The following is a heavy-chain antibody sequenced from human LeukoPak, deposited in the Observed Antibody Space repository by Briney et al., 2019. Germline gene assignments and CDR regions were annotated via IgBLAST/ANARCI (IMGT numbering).Heavy chain of an antibody. V-gene: IGHV4-59*01. J-gene: IGHJ4*02. CDR3: ARGYSLYDSSGYWTY. CDR2: STYSGCT. D-gene: IGHD3-22*01. CDR1: GGSISSYY. Sequence: PSETLSLTCTVSGGSISSYYWSWIRQPPGKGLAWIGYSTYSGCTNYNPSLKSRVTISVDTSKNQFSLKLSSVTAADTAVYYCARGYSLYDSSGYWTYWGQGTLVTVSP.